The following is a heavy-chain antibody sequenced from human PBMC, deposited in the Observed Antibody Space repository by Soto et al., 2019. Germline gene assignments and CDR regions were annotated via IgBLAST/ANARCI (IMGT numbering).Heavy chain of an antibody. Sequence: QVQLQQWGAGLLKPSETLSLTCAVYGESFSDYYWTWIRQPPGKGLEWIGEINLSGNTKYNPSLKSRVTIAVDTSKTQFSLNLRSVTAADTAVYYCARLYYDYVWGRFDYWAQGTLVTVSS. J-gene: IGHJ4*02. CDR1: GESFSDYY. CDR3: ARLYYDYVWGRFDY. V-gene: IGHV4-34*02. D-gene: IGHD3-16*01. CDR2: INLSGNT.